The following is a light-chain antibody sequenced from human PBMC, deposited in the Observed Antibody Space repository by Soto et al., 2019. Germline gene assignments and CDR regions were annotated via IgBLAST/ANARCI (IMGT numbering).Light chain of an antibody. Sequence: IQMTQSPSSLSASLGDRVTITCRASENIIQYLNWYQQKPGKVPRLLVYGASRLETGVPSRFSASGFGTEFILTIRGLQSEDFATYYCQHSYTAPWTFGQGTKV. J-gene: IGKJ1*01. CDR2: GAS. CDR1: ENIIQY. V-gene: IGKV1-39*01. CDR3: QHSYTAPWT.